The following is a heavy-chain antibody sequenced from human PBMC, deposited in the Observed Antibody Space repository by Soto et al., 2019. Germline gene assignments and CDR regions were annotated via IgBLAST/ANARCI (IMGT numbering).Heavy chain of an antibody. CDR1: GYSFTSYW. CDR3: ARRSTIFGVVTKRAFDI. Sequence: GESLKISCKGSGYSFTSYWIGWVRQMPGKGLEWMGIMYPVNSDTRYSPSFQGQVTMSVDKSISTAYLQWSSLEASDTAMYYCARRSTIFGVVTKRAFDIWGQGTMVTVSS. V-gene: IGHV5-51*01. J-gene: IGHJ3*02. D-gene: IGHD3-3*01. CDR2: MYPVNSDT.